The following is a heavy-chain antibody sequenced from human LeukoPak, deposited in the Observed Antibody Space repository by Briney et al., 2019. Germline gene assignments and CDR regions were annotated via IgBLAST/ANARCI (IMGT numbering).Heavy chain of an antibody. J-gene: IGHJ4*02. CDR2: INPNSGGT. V-gene: IGHV1-2*06. Sequence: GASVKVSCKASGYTFTGYYMHWVRQAPGQGLEWMGRINPNSGGTNYAQKFQGRVTMTRDTSISTAYMGLSRLRSDDTAVYYCARGSSSGWYYFDYWGQGTLVTVSS. CDR3: ARGSSSGWYYFDY. CDR1: GYTFTGYY. D-gene: IGHD6-19*01.